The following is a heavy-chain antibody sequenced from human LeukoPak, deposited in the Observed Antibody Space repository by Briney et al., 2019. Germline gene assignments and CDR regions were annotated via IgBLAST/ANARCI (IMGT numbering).Heavy chain of an antibody. CDR1: GYTFTSYG. V-gene: IGHV1-2*02. CDR3: ARDRLYCSGGSCYDPDAFDI. J-gene: IGHJ3*02. Sequence: GASVKVSCKASGYTFTSYGISWVRQAPGQGLEWMGWINPNSGGTNYAQKFQGRVTMTRDTPISTAYMELSRLRSDDTAAYYCARDRLYCSGGSCYDPDAFDIWGQGTMVTVSS. CDR2: INPNSGGT. D-gene: IGHD2-15*01.